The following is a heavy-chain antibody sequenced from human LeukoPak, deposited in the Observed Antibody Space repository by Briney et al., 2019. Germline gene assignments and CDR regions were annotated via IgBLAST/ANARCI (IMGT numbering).Heavy chain of an antibody. Sequence: ASVKVSCKASGYTFTGYYVHWVRQAPGQGLEWMGWINPNIGVTSYAQKFQGRVTMTRDTSISTAYMELSRLISDDTAVYYCAPSAAAMFYFDYWGQGTLVTVSS. CDR2: INPNIGVT. CDR3: APSAAAMFYFDY. D-gene: IGHD2-2*01. V-gene: IGHV1-2*02. CDR1: GYTFTGYY. J-gene: IGHJ4*02.